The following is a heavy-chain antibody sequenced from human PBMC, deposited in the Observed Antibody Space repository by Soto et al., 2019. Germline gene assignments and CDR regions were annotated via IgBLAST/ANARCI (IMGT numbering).Heavy chain of an antibody. J-gene: IGHJ4*02. CDR3: ARVNYDKDFDY. Sequence: SETLSLTCTVSGGSISTYYWSWIRQPPGEGLEYIGYIYYSGSTNYNPSLKSRVTISGDTSKNQFSLNLSSVTAADTAVYYCARVNYDKDFDYWGQGTLVTVSS. D-gene: IGHD4-4*01. V-gene: IGHV4-59*01. CDR1: GGSISTYY. CDR2: IYYSGST.